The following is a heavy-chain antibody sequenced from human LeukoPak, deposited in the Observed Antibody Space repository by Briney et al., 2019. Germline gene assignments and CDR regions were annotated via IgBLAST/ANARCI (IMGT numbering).Heavy chain of an antibody. D-gene: IGHD5-24*01. CDR1: GYSISADYY. V-gene: IGHV4-38-2*02. CDR3: ARDAPGDTRDGTAVNWFDP. CDR2: MHYSGSA. Sequence: SETLSLTCAVSGYSISADYYWGWIRQPPGKGLEWIGSMHYSGSAFYNPSLKSRVAISLDASQNHFSLNLNSVTAADTAVYYCARDAPGDTRDGTAVNWFDPWGQGTLVTVSS. J-gene: IGHJ5*02.